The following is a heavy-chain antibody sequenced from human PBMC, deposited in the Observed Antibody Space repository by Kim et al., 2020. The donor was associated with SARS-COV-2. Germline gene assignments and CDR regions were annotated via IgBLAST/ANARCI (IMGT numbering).Heavy chain of an antibody. J-gene: IGHJ4*02. CDR1: GIILSNFW. CDR2: IKQDGSQK. V-gene: IGHV3-7*01. D-gene: IGHD4-17*01. CDR3: ATSYSDYEDY. Sequence: GGSLRLSCAASGIILSNFWMSWVRQAPGRGLEWVASIKQDGSQKNYVDSVKGRFTISRDNAKNSLYLQMDSLRADDMALYYCATSYSDYEDYWGQGTLVTVSS.